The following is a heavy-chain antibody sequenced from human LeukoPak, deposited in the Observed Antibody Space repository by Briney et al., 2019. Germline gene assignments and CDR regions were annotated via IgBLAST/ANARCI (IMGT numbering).Heavy chain of an antibody. J-gene: IGHJ4*02. Sequence: AETLSLTCTVSGGSISSYYWTWIPQPPGKGLEGMGCIYTSGSTNYHASFKSRLTMSVDTPKSQFALKLTSVTAADTAVYYCAKDRPADPGSSWDGLGDWGQGILVTVSS. D-gene: IGHD6-13*01. CDR1: GGSISSYY. CDR3: AKDRPADPGSSWDGLGD. V-gene: IGHV4-4*07. CDR2: IYTSGST.